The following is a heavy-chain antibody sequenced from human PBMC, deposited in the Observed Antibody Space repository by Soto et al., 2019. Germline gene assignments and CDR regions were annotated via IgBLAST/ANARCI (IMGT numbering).Heavy chain of an antibody. D-gene: IGHD3-22*01. J-gene: IGHJ4*02. CDR3: ARGASDYSLYSFDF. CDR1: EFTFSSYE. V-gene: IGHV3-48*03. Sequence: LRLSCAASEFTFSSYEMNWVRQAPGKGLEWVSYISSSGSTIYYADSVKGRFTISRDNGKNSLDLQMNSLRSEDTAVFYCARGASDYSLYSFDFWGQGTLVTVSS. CDR2: ISSSGSTI.